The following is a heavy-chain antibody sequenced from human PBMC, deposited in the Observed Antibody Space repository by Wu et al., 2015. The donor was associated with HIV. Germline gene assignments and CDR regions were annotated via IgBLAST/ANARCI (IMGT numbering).Heavy chain of an antibody. CDR1: GGSISSYY. Sequence: QVQPQESGPGLVKPSETLSLTCTVSGGSISSYYWSWIRQPAGKGLEWIGRIHSSGSTNYNPSLKSRVTMSVDTSKNQFSLKLSSVTAADTAVYYCARDFVVVTASGAFDIVGPRDNGHRLF. V-gene: IGHV4-4*07. CDR2: IHSSGST. D-gene: IGHD2-21*02. CDR3: ARDFVVVTASGAFDI. J-gene: IGHJ3*02.